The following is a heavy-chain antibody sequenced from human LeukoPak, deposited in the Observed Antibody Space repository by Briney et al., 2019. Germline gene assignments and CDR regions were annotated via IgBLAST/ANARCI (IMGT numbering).Heavy chain of an antibody. J-gene: IGHJ4*02. CDR2: LSYDGTSK. CDR3: AAGEFFDY. CDR1: GFTFSSYA. V-gene: IGHV3-30-3*01. D-gene: IGHD3-10*01. Sequence: GRSLRLSCAASGFTFSSYAMHWVRQAPGKGLEWVAVLSYDGTSKYYADSVKGRFTISRDNSKNTLYLQMNSLRAKDTAVYYCAAGEFFDYWGQGTLVTVSS.